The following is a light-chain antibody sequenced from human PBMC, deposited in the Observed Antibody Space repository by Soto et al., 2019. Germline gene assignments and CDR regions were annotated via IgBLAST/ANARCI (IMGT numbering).Light chain of an antibody. CDR3: QTWGTGIRV. CDR2: VNSDGSH. V-gene: IGLV4-69*01. J-gene: IGLJ1*01. CDR1: SGHSNYA. Sequence: QPVLTQSPSASASLGASVKLTCTLSSGHSNYAIAWHQQQPEKGPRYLMKVNSDGSHGKGDGIPDRFSGSSSGAQRYLTISSLQSEDEADYYCQTWGTGIRVFGTGTKLTVL.